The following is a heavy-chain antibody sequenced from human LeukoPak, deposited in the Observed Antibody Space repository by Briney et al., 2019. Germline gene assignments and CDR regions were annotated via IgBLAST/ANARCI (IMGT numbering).Heavy chain of an antibody. V-gene: IGHV3-48*04. Sequence: GGSLRLSCAASGFTFSSYSMNWVRQAPGKGLEWVSYISSSSSTIYYADSVKGRFTISRDNAKNSLYLQMNSLRAEDTAVYYCARAYVVVTSEHAFDIWGQGTMVTVSS. CDR2: ISSSSSTI. CDR3: ARAYVVVTSEHAFDI. CDR1: GFTFSSYS. J-gene: IGHJ3*02. D-gene: IGHD2-21*02.